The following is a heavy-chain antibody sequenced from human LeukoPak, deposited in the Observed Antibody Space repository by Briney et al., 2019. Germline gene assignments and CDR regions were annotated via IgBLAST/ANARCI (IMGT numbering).Heavy chain of an antibody. CDR1: GGSFSGYY. D-gene: IGHD3-9*01. CDR3: ARGGGVLRYFDWLLLSDAFDI. J-gene: IGHJ3*02. V-gene: IGHV4-34*01. CDR2: INHSGST. Sequence: SETLSLTCAVYGGSFSGYYWSWIRQPPGKGLEWIGEINHSGSTNYNPSLKSRVTISVDTSKNQFSLKLSSVTAADTAVYYCARGGGVLRYFDWLLLSDAFDIWGQGTMVTVSS.